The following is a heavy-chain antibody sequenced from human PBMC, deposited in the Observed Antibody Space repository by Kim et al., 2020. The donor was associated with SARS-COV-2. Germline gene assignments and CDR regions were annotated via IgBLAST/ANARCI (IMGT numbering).Heavy chain of an antibody. D-gene: IGHD3-10*01. CDR2: ITQTGTT. V-gene: IGHV4-34*01. J-gene: IGHJ2*01. CDR3: ARGKSEYFGSGRARSFDL. Sequence: SETLSHTCAVYGRSLSGYYWTWIRQAPGTGLQWIGEITQTGTTNYDPSLRGRVTISVAASEGQFSLVLASATAADTAIYYCARGKSEYFGSGRARSFDLWGRGSLVTVSS. CDR1: GRSLSGYY.